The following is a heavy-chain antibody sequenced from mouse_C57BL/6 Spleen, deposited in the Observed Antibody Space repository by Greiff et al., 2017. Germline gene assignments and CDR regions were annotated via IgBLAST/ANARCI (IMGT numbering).Heavy chain of an antibody. CDR1: GYTFTDYY. Sequence: VQLQQSGPVLVQPGASVKMSCKASGYTFTDYYMNWVKQSHGKSLEWIGVINPYNGGSSYNQKFKGKATLTVDKSSSTAYMELNSLTSEDSAVYYCARSLYYYGSTRYFDVWGTGTTVTVSS. V-gene: IGHV1-19*01. J-gene: IGHJ1*03. CDR2: INPYNGGS. D-gene: IGHD1-1*01. CDR3: ARSLYYYGSTRYFDV.